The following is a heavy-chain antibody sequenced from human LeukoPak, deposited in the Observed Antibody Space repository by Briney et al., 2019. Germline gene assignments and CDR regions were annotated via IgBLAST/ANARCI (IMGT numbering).Heavy chain of an antibody. V-gene: IGHV3-23*01. CDR3: AKGVWFGELLNYFDY. Sequence: PGGSLRLSCAASGFTFSSYAMSWVRQAPGKGLEWVSAISGSGGSTYYADSVKGRFTISRDNSKNTLYLQMNSLRAEDTAVYYCAKGVWFGELLNYFDYWGQGTLVTVSS. J-gene: IGHJ4*02. D-gene: IGHD3-10*01. CDR1: GFTFSSYA. CDR2: ISGSGGST.